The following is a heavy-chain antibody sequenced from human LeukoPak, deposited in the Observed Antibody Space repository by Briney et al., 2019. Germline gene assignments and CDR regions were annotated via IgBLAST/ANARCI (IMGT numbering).Heavy chain of an antibody. J-gene: IGHJ5*02. D-gene: IGHD5/OR15-5a*01. CDR2: IKQDGSEK. V-gene: IGHV3-7*03. CDR1: GFTFSSYW. Sequence: SGGSLRLSCADSGFTFSSYWMSRVRQAPGKGLEWVANIKQDGSEKYYVDSVKGRFTISRDNAKNSLYLQMNSLRAEDTAVYYCARDPVNDSPFDPWGQGTLVTVSS. CDR3: ARDPVNDSPFDP.